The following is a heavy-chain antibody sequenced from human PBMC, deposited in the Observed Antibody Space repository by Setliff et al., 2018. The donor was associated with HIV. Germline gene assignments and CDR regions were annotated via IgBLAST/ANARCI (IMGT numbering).Heavy chain of an antibody. CDR2: IYPDDSDT. Sequence: GESLKISCKASGYTFTTRWIGWVRQMPAQGLEWMGIIYPDDSDTRYSPSFQGQVTLSADKSINTTYLQWSSLKASDTAMYYCARSHPEVYRVGGYWGPGTQVTVSS. D-gene: IGHD3-10*01. CDR1: GYTFTTRW. CDR3: ARSHPEVYRVGGY. V-gene: IGHV5-51*01. J-gene: IGHJ4*02.